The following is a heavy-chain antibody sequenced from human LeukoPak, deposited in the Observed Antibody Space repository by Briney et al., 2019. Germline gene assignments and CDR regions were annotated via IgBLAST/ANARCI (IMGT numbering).Heavy chain of an antibody. CDR2: ISAYNGNT. CDR3: ARGGVVVPATKYYYYGMDV. J-gene: IGHJ6*02. CDR1: GYTFTSYG. V-gene: IGHV1-18*01. D-gene: IGHD2-2*01. Sequence: ASVKVSCKASGYTFTSYGISWVRQAPGQGLEWMGWISAYNGNTNYAQKLQGRVTMTTDTSTSTAYMGLRSLRSDDTAVYYCARGGVVVPATKYYYYGMDVWGQGTTVTVSS.